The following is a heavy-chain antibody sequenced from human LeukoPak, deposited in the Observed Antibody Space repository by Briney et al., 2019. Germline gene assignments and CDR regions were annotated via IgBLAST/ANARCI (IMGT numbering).Heavy chain of an antibody. V-gene: IGHV5-51*01. Sequence: GESLKISCKASGYSFTFYWIGWVRQVPGKGLEWVGIIYPGDSDNRYSPSFQGQVTISADKSISTAYLQWTSLKASDTAMYYCARLKDYDFWRGYYSYYFDYWGQGTLVTVSS. CDR2: IYPGDSDN. CDR3: ARLKDYDFWRGYYSYYFDY. CDR1: GYSFTFYW. D-gene: IGHD3-3*01. J-gene: IGHJ4*02.